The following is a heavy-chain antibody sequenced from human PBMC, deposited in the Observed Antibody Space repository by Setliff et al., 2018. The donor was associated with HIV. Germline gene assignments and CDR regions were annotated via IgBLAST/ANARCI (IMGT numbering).Heavy chain of an antibody. CDR2: IYPDDSET. Sequence: GESLKISCKGSGYIFSKYWIGWVRQMPGKGLEWMGIIYPDDSETRYSPSFQGQFTISADRSISTASLQWSSLKASDTAMYYCARGRGRFEFLEWLFDYWGKGTLVTVSS. D-gene: IGHD3-3*01. J-gene: IGHJ4*02. V-gene: IGHV5-51*01. CDR1: GYIFSKYW. CDR3: ARGRGRFEFLEWLFDY.